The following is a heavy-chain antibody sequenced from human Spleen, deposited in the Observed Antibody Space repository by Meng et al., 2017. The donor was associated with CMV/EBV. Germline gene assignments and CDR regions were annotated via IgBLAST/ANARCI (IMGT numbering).Heavy chain of an antibody. Sequence: FSLSTRGVGVGWIRQPPGKALEWLALIYWNDNTRYSPSLNSRLSITQGTSKNQVVLTMTNMDPVDTATYYCAFSANYYDYVWGSPDYWGQGTLVTVSS. D-gene: IGHD3-16*01. CDR1: FSLSTRGVG. J-gene: IGHJ4*02. CDR3: AFSANYYDYVWGSPDY. V-gene: IGHV2-5*01. CDR2: IYWNDNT.